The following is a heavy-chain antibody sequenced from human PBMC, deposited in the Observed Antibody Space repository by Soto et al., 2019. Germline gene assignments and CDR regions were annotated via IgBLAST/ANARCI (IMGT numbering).Heavy chain of an antibody. D-gene: IGHD6-19*01. Sequence: ASVKVSCKASGYTFTGYYMHWVRQAPGQGLEWMGWINPNSGGTNYAQKFQGWVTMTRDTSTSTAYMELGRLRSDDTAVYYCARDNRWRAVAYDAFDIWGQGTMVTVSS. CDR1: GYTFTGYY. J-gene: IGHJ3*02. V-gene: IGHV1-2*04. CDR2: INPNSGGT. CDR3: ARDNRWRAVAYDAFDI.